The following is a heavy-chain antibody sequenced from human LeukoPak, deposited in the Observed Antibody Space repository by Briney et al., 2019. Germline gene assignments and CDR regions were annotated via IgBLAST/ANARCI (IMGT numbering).Heavy chain of an antibody. CDR3: AREEMKWEPYYFDY. Sequence: GGSLRLSCAASGFTFSTYAMKWVRQAPGKGLEWVSAITESGGSTYYADSVKGRFTISRDNAKNSLYLQMNSLRAEDTAVYYCAREEMKWEPYYFDYWGQGTLVTVSS. V-gene: IGHV3-23*01. J-gene: IGHJ4*02. CDR2: ITESGGST. D-gene: IGHD1-26*01. CDR1: GFTFSTYA.